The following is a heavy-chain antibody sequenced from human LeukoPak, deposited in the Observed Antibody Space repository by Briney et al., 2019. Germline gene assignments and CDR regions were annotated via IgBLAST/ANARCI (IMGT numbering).Heavy chain of an antibody. V-gene: IGHV3-30-3*01. J-gene: IGHJ5*02. Sequence: GGPLRLSCAASGFTFSSYAMHWVRQAPGKGLEWVAVISYDGSNKYYADSVKGRFTISRDNSKNTLYLQMNSLRAEDTAVYYCARSPVLYGSGSFNWFDPWGQGTLVTVSS. CDR2: ISYDGSNK. D-gene: IGHD3-10*01. CDR1: GFTFSSYA. CDR3: ARSPVLYGSGSFNWFDP.